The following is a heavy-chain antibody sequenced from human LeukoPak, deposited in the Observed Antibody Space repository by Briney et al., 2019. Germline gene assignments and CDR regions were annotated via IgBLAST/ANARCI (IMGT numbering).Heavy chain of an antibody. CDR1: GYTFTSYY. V-gene: IGHV1-46*01. Sequence: ASVKVSCKASGYTFTSYYMHWVRQAPGQGLEWMGIINPSGGSTSCAQKFQGRVTMTRDTSTSTVYMELSSLRSEDTAVYYCARDSIVLGPDYWGQGTLVTVSS. CDR3: ARDSIVLGPDY. CDR2: INPSGGST. J-gene: IGHJ4*02. D-gene: IGHD2-8*01.